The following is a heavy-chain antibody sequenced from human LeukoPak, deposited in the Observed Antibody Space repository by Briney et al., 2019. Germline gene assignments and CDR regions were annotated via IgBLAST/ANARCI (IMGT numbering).Heavy chain of an antibody. V-gene: IGHV4-59*01. J-gene: IGHJ4*02. Sequence: KTSETLSLTCTVSGASISSFYWSWIRQPPGKGLEWIGYIHYSGGIDYNPSLKSRLTISIDTSKNQFSLKLSSVTAADTAVYYCARATDYGGNLDYWGQGTLVTVSS. CDR1: GASISSFY. CDR2: IHYSGGI. D-gene: IGHD4-23*01. CDR3: ARATDYGGNLDY.